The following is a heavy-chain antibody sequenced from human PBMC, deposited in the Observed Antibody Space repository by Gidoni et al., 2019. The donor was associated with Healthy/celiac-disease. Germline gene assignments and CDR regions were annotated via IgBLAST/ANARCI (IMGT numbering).Heavy chain of an antibody. J-gene: IGHJ5*02. CDR3: ARGPTTVPIHWFDP. CDR1: RYTFTGYY. CDR2: INPNSGGT. D-gene: IGHD4-4*01. V-gene: IGHV1-2*02. Sequence: QVQLVQSAAEVKTPGASVKVSCKASRYTFTGYYMHWVRQAPGQGLEWMGWINPNSGGTNYAQKFQGRVTMTRDTSISTAYMELSRLRSDDTAVYYCARGPTTVPIHWFDPWGQGTLVTVSS.